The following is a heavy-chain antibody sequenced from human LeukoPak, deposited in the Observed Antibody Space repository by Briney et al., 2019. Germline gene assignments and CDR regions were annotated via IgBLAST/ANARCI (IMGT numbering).Heavy chain of an antibody. CDR3: ARSLLGNDAFDI. D-gene: IGHD1-26*01. V-gene: IGHV4-39*01. Sequence: SETLSLTCTVPGGSISSSSYYWGWIRQPPGKGLEWIGSIYYSGSTYYNPSLKSRVTISVDTSKNQFSLKLSSVTAADTAVYYCARSLLGNDAFDIWGQGTMVTVSS. CDR1: GGSISSSSYY. J-gene: IGHJ3*02. CDR2: IYYSGST.